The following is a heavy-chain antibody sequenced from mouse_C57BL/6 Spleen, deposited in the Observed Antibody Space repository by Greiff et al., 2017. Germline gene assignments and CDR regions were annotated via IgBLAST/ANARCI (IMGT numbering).Heavy chain of an antibody. CDR2: IYPGSGST. D-gene: IGHD4-1*01. CDR1: GYTFTSYW. V-gene: IGHV1-55*01. J-gene: IGHJ4*01. CDR3: ARSLTGTSYAMDY. Sequence: VQLQQPGAELVKPGASVKMSCKASGYTFTSYWITWVKQRPGQGLEWIGDIYPGSGSTNYNEKFKSKAPLTVDTSSSTAYMQLSSLTSEDSAVYYCARSLTGTSYAMDYWGQGTSVTVSS.